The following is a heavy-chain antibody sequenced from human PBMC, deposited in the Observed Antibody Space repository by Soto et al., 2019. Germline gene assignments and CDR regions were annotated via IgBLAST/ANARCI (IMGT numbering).Heavy chain of an antibody. CDR2: IYYSGST. V-gene: IGHV4-39*01. D-gene: IGHD3-10*01. Sequence: LSLTCTVSGGSISSSSYYWGWIRQPPGKGLEWIGSIYYSGSTYYNPSLKSRVTISVDTSKNQFSLKLSSVTAAATAVYYCASVTPLQRGAGSYSLDYYDGMDDWGQGTTVTVSS. J-gene: IGHJ6*02. CDR1: GGSISSSSYY. CDR3: ASVTPLQRGAGSYSLDYYDGMDD.